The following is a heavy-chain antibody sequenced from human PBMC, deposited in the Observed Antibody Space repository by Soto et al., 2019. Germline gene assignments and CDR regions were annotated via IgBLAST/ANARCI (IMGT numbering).Heavy chain of an antibody. J-gene: IGHJ4*02. CDR1: GFSLSTSGVG. D-gene: IGHD6-6*01. CDR2: IYWDDDK. V-gene: IGHV2-5*02. CDR3: AHHLLVIAARDY. Sequence: QITLKESGPTLVKPTQTLTLTCTFSGFSLSTSGVGVGWIRQPPGKALEWLALIYWDDDKRYSPSLKSRLTITKDTSKNQVVLTMTNMDPVDTATYYCAHHLLVIAARDYWGQGTLVTVSS.